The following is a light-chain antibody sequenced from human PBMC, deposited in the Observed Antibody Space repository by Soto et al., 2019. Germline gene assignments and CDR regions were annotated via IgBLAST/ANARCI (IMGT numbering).Light chain of an antibody. CDR3: QQYDSSPRT. Sequence: EVMLTQSPGTLSLSPGERATLSCRASQSVSSNYLAWYQQRSGQAPRLLIYGASNRATGIPDRFSGSGSGTDFTLTLRRLEPEDFAVYYCQQYDSSPRTFGQGTTVEFK. J-gene: IGKJ1*01. CDR1: QSVSSNY. V-gene: IGKV3-20*01. CDR2: GAS.